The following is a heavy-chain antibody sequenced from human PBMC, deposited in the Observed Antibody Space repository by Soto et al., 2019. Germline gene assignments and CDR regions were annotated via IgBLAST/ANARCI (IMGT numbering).Heavy chain of an antibody. CDR1: GFTFVSNP. Sequence: QVQLVESGGGVVQPGSPRKLPFPALGFTFVSNPSHWARQAPAKGREGGAFISYDGANKYYADSVQGRFSISRDNSKNTLFLQMDSLRAEDTAVYYCARSGGVYDFWSGYPSFDYWGQGTLVTVSS. J-gene: IGHJ4*02. CDR2: ISYDGANK. CDR3: ARSGGVYDFWSGYPSFDY. D-gene: IGHD3-3*01. V-gene: IGHV3-30-3*01.